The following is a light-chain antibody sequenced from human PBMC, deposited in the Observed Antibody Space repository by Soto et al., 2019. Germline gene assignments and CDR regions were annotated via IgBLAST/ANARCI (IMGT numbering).Light chain of an antibody. CDR3: QKYGDSPMYT. V-gene: IGKV3-20*01. J-gene: IGKJ2*01. Sequence: EIELTQSPGTLSLSPGERATLSCRASQTVRSNYLAWYQQKPGQAPRLLIYGASKRATGIPDRFSGSGSGTDFTLTISRLEPEDFAVYSCQKYGDSPMYTFGQGTKLEVK. CDR2: GAS. CDR1: QTVRSNY.